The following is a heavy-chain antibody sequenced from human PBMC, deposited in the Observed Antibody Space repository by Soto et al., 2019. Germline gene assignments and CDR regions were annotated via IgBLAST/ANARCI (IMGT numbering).Heavy chain of an antibody. D-gene: IGHD2-15*01. J-gene: IGHJ4*02. V-gene: IGHV4-34*01. CDR1: GGSLSGSY. CDR3: ASPGYCSDGTCYPDY. Sequence: SETLSLTCAVYGGSLSGSYWSGTPNPPGRGLKGMGKIHHSGSTYYNPSLKSRVTLSVDTSKNHFSLKLNSVTAADTAVYYCASPGYCSDGTCYPDYWGQGTLVTVSS. CDR2: IHHSGST.